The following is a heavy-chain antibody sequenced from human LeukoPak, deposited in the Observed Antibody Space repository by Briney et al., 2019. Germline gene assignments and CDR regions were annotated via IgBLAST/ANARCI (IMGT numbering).Heavy chain of an antibody. CDR1: GFIFSSYW. CDR3: ATDRSFGMDV. CDR2: INRDGSST. V-gene: IGHV3-74*01. J-gene: IGHJ6*02. Sequence: GGSLRLSCAASGFIFSSYWMHWVRQAPGKGLVWVSRINRDGSSTTYADSVKGRFTISRDNAKNTLYLQMNSLRAEDTAVYHCATDRSFGMDVWGQGTTVTISS.